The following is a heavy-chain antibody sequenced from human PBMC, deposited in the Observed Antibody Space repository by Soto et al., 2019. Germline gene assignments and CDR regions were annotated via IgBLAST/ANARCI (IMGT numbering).Heavy chain of an antibody. V-gene: IGHV1-69*01. J-gene: IGHJ4*02. D-gene: IGHD6-13*01. CDR1: EGTFNSYA. CDR3: ASGASRWYPYFFDS. CDR2: IIPYYNTL. Sequence: QAQVVQSGAEVMKPGSSVKLSCKASEGTFNSYAIAWVRQAPGQGLEWMGGIIPYYNTLNYAQKFQDRVTITADDSTNIVDMELTILGSDDTVIYFFASGASRWYPYFFDSWAQGMQVTLYS.